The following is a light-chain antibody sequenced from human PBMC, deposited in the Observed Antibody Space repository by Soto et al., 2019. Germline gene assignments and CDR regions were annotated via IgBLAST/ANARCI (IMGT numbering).Light chain of an antibody. V-gene: IGKV3-20*01. CDR1: QSVSSNF. J-gene: IGKJ2*01. CDR2: GAS. Sequence: ENVLTQSPGTLSLSPGERATLSCRASQSVSSNFLAWYQQKPGQAPRLLIYGASTRAAGVPDRSSGSGSGTDFTLTITRLEPEDFAVYYCQQYGRSPLLYTFGQVTKL. CDR3: QQYGRSPLLYT.